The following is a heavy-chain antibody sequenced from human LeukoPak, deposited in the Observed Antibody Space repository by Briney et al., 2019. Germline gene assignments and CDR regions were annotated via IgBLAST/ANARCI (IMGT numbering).Heavy chain of an antibody. D-gene: IGHD3-10*01. CDR2: INPNSGGT. Sequence: GASVKVSCKASGYTFTGYYMHWVRQAPGQGLEWMGWINPNSGGTNYAQKFQGRVTMTRDTSISTAYMELSRLRSDDTAVYYCARDHRALWFGELYEFDPWGQGTLVTVSS. V-gene: IGHV1-2*02. J-gene: IGHJ5*02. CDR1: GYTFTGYY. CDR3: ARDHRALWFGELYEFDP.